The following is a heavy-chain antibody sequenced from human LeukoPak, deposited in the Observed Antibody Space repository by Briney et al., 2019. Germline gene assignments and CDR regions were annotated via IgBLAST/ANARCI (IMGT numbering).Heavy chain of an antibody. CDR2: IIPIFGTA. CDR1: GGTFSSYA. CDR3: ARGRRRFDGSGSYDGWFDP. Sequence: SVKVSYKASGGTFSSYAISWVRQAPGQGLEWMGRIIPIFGTANYAQKFQGRVTITTDESTSTAYMELSSLRSEDTAVYYCARGRRRFDGSGSYDGWFDPWGQGTLVTVSS. J-gene: IGHJ5*02. D-gene: IGHD3-10*01. V-gene: IGHV1-69*05.